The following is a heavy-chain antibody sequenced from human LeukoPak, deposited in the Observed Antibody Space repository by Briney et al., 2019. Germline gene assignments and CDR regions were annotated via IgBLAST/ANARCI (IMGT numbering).Heavy chain of an antibody. CDR1: GDSVSSNSAA. D-gene: IGHD3-10*01. J-gene: IGHJ5*02. CDR3: ARLGPISTSGGWFDP. V-gene: IGHV6-1*01. CDR2: TYYRSKWYN. Sequence: SQTLSLTCAISGDSVSSNSAAWNWIRQSPSRGLEWLGRTYYRSKWYNDYAISVQSRITINPDSSKNQFSLKLSSVTAADTAVYYCARLGPISTSGGWFDPWGQGTLVTVSS.